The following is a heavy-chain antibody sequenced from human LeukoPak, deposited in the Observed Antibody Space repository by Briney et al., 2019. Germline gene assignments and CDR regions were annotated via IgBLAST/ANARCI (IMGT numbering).Heavy chain of an antibody. CDR3: TRARIQLLYYYYYMDV. D-gene: IGHD5-18*01. CDR2: IIPIFGTA. Sequence: GASVKVSCKASGGTFSSYAISWVRQAPGQGLEWMGGIIPIFGTANYAQKFQGRVTITADESTSTAYMELSSLRSEDTAVYYCTRARIQLLYYYYYMDVWGKGTTVTVSS. CDR1: GGTFSSYA. J-gene: IGHJ6*03. V-gene: IGHV1-69*13.